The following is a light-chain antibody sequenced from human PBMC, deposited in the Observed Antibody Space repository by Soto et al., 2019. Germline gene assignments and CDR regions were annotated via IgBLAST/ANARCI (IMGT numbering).Light chain of an antibody. J-gene: IGLJ3*02. Sequence: QSALTQPASVSGSPGQSITISCTGTSSDVGGYNYVSWFQQHPGKAPKLKIYEVSNRPSGVSNRFSGSKSGYTASLTISELQAEDEADYYCTSFTSSSTWVFGGGTKLT. CDR3: TSFTSSSTWV. CDR2: EVS. V-gene: IGLV2-14*03. CDR1: SSDVGGYNY.